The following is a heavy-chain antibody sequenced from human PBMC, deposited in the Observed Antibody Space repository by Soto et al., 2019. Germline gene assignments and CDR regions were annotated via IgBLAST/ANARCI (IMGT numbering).Heavy chain of an antibody. CDR2: ISYRGST. V-gene: IGHV4-59*01. CDR1: AGSITTSY. J-gene: IGHJ5*02. CDR3: ASSGIVGREVNTWFDP. D-gene: IGHD3-22*01. Sequence: SETLSLTCPVSAGSITTSYLSCIRQPLGKALEWIGYISYRGSTNYNPSLRSRLTISIDTSKSQSSLKLTSMTTADTAVYYCASSGIVGREVNTWFDPWGQGTLVTVYS.